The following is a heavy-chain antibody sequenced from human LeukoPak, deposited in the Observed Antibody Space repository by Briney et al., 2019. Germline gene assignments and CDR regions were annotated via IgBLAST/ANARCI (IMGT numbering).Heavy chain of an antibody. CDR2: ISYDGSNK. CDR3: AKGMDSSGWTVDY. D-gene: IGHD6-25*01. Sequence: GGPLRLSCAASGFTFSSYGMHWVRQAPGKGLEGVAVISYDGSNKYYADSVKRRFTISRDNSQNTLYLQMNSLRAEDTAVYYCAKGMDSSGWTVDYWGQGTLVTVSS. V-gene: IGHV3-30*18. J-gene: IGHJ4*02. CDR1: GFTFSSYG.